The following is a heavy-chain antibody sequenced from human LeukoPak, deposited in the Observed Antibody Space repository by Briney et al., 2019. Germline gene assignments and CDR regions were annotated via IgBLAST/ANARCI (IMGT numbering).Heavy chain of an antibody. V-gene: IGHV4-4*09. Sequence: SETLSLTCTVSGGSISSYYWSWIRQPPGKGLEWIGYIYTSGSTNYNPSLKSRVTISVDTPKNQFSPKLSSVTAADTAVYYCARTNRAYCGGDCYYYEFDYWGQGTLVTVSS. CDR1: GGSISSYY. J-gene: IGHJ4*02. D-gene: IGHD2-21*02. CDR2: IYTSGST. CDR3: ARTNRAYCGGDCYYYEFDY.